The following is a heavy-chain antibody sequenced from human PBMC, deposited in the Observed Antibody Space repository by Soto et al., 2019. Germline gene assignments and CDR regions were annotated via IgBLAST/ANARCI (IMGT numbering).Heavy chain of an antibody. CDR2: IYWDDDK. CDR1: GFSLSTSGVG. V-gene: IGHV2-5*02. J-gene: IGHJ4*01. CDR3: AHRPPDIAMAGYYFDY. D-gene: IGHD5-18*01. Sequence: SGPTLVNPTQTLTLTCTFSGFSLSTSGVGVGWIRQPPGKALEWLALIYWDDDKRYSPSLKSRLTITKDTSKNQVVLTMTNMDPVDTATYYCAHRPPDIAMAGYYFDYWGQGTRVTVSS.